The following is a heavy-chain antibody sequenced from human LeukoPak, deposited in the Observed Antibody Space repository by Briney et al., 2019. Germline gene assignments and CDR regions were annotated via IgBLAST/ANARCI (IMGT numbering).Heavy chain of an antibody. CDR1: GGSISSYY. D-gene: IGHD4-11*01. CDR3: ARHGLGGYSLYLDD. Sequence: PSETLFLTCSVSGGSISSYYWSWIRQPPGKGLEWIGYLYYSGSTNSNPSLKSRVTMSVDTSKNQFSLKLSSVSAADTAVYYCARHGLGGYSLYLDDWGQGTLVTVSS. CDR2: LYYSGST. V-gene: IGHV4-59*01. J-gene: IGHJ4*02.